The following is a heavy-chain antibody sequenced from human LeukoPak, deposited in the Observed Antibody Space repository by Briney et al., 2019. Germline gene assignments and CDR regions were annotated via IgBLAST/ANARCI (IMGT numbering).Heavy chain of an antibody. CDR3: AKDRDTGFYVKGSFEI. V-gene: IGHV3-66*01. Sequence: GGSLRLSCTASGFSVKSNYLSWVRQAPGKGLEWVAVIYSGGSAHHAAPVRGRFTISRDKSENTVYLQMNNLRVEDTAVYYCAKDRDTGFYVKGSFEIWGQGTTVTVSS. CDR1: GFSVKSNY. D-gene: IGHD3-9*01. J-gene: IGHJ3*02. CDR2: IYSGGSA.